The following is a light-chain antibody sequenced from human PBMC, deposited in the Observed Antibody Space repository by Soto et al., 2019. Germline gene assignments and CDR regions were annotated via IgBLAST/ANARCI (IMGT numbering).Light chain of an antibody. CDR2: GAS. Sequence: EIVWTQSPGTLSLSPGERATLSCRASQSVSNNYLAWHQQKPGQAPRLLIYGASNRATGIPDRLSGSGSGTDFTLTSSRMEPEDSAVYYCQQYGSSGTFGQGTKVYIK. CDR1: QSVSNNY. CDR3: QQYGSSGT. V-gene: IGKV3-20*01. J-gene: IGKJ1*01.